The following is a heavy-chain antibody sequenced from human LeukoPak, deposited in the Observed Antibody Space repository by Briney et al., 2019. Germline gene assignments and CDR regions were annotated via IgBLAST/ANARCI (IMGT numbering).Heavy chain of an antibody. D-gene: IGHD3-22*01. CDR2: INPKSGVT. CDR1: GYTFTGHY. V-gene: IGHV1-2*02. J-gene: IGHJ4*01. Sequence: GASVKVSSKASGYTFTGHYMLWVRQGPGQGPEWMGWINPKSGVTNYAQTFQGRVTMTRDTSISIVYMELSRLTLDDTAVYYCARALRYDDSSGYYAYWGQGTLVTVSS. CDR3: ARALRYDDSSGYYAY.